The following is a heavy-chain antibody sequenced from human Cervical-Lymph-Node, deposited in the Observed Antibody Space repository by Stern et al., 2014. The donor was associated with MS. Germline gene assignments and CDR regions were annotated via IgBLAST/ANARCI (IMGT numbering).Heavy chain of an antibody. V-gene: IGHV2-5*01. CDR2: IYWNAQK. CDR1: GFSLSTSGLG. CDR3: AHRTAGPFDY. J-gene: IGHJ4*02. Sequence: QITLKESGPALVKPTQTLTLTCTFSGFSLSTSGLGVGWLRQPPGEALEWLAYIYWNAQKRDSPSLKSRLTITEYTSKNQVVLTLTNVDPVDTATYYCAHRTAGPFDYWGQGTLVTVSS.